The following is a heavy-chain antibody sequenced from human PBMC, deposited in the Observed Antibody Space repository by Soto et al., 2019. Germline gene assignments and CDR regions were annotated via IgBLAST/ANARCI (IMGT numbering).Heavy chain of an antibody. J-gene: IGHJ4*02. Sequence: SETLSLTCTVSGGSISSRSSYWSWIRQPPGKGLEWIGYIYYSGITDYNPSLKSRVTISVDTSKSQFSLKLSSVTAADTAVYYCARGGGVYYLAYSGQRTLVIVSS. D-gene: IGHD2-8*02. CDR1: GGSISSRSSY. V-gene: IGHV4-61*01. CDR3: ARGGGVYYLAY. CDR2: IYYSGIT.